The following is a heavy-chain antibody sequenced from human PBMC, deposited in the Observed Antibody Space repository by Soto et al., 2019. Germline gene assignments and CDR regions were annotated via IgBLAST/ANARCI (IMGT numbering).Heavy chain of an antibody. CDR3: ARHGEYSSAKNCLDP. CDR1: GYSFTSYW. J-gene: IGHJ5*02. CDR2: IDPSDSYT. Sequence: GETLKISCKGSGYSFTSYWISWVRQMPGKGLEWMGRIDPSDSYTNYSPSFQGHVTISADKSISTAYLQWSSLKASDTDMYYCARHGEYSSAKNCLDPWGQGTLVTVSS. V-gene: IGHV5-10-1*01. D-gene: IGHD6-6*01.